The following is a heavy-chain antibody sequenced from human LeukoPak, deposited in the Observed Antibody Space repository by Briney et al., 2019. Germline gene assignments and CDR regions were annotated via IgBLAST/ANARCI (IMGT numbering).Heavy chain of an antibody. CDR3: ARGRTYSSGWYYFDY. V-gene: IGHV3-30-3*01. CDR1: GFTFSSYA. J-gene: IGHJ4*02. Sequence: GGSLRLSCAASGFTFSSYAMHWVRQAPGKGLEWVAVISYDGSNKYYADSVKGRFTISRDNSKNTLYLQMNSLRAEDTAVYYCARGRTYSSGWYYFDYWGQGTLVTVSS. D-gene: IGHD6-19*01. CDR2: ISYDGSNK.